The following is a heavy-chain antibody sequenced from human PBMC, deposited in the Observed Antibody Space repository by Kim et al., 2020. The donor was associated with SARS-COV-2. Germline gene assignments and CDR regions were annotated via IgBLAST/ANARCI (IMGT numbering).Heavy chain of an antibody. D-gene: IGHD6-13*01. J-gene: IGHJ4*02. CDR1: GFTFSSYG. V-gene: IGHV3-30*03. CDR3: ARVSSNSWGYVDY. CDR2: ISYDGSKK. Sequence: GGSLRLSCAASGFTFSSYGTHWVRQAPGKGLEWVAFISYDGSKKYYADSVKGRFTITRDNSKSTLYLQMNSLEPEDTSVYYCARVSSNSWGYVDYWGQGTLVTVSP.